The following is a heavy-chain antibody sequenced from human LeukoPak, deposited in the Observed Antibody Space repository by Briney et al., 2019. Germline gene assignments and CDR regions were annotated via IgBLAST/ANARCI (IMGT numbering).Heavy chain of an antibody. Sequence: PGGSLRLSCAASGFTFSSYSMNWVRQAPGKGLEWVSYISSSSSTIYYADSVKGRFTISRDNAKNSLYLQMNSLRAEDTAVYYCARDRRRDFWSGYYDYYYYGMDVWGQGTTVTVSS. J-gene: IGHJ6*02. CDR2: ISSSSSTI. CDR1: GFTFSSYS. CDR3: ARDRRRDFWSGYYDYYYYGMDV. V-gene: IGHV3-48*01. D-gene: IGHD3-3*01.